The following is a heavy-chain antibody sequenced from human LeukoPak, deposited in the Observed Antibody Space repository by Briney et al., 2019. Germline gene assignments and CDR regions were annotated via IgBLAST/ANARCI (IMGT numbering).Heavy chain of an antibody. CDR2: IKSKTDGRTT. D-gene: IGHD2-2*01. V-gene: IGHV3-15*01. CDR1: GFTISNAW. J-gene: IGHJ4*02. CDR3: TTGYCSSTICYR. Sequence: PWETLTLTCTASGFTISNAWMSWVRQPPGKGLEWVGRIKSKTDGRTTDYAAPVKGRFTISSDDQKNTQYLQLNSLKTDDKAVYYCTTGYCSSTICYRWGQGTLVSVSS.